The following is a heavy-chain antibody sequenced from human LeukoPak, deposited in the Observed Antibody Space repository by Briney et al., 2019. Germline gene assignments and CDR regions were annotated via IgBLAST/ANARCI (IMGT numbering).Heavy chain of an antibody. D-gene: IGHD3-10*01. CDR2: ISSSGSTI. CDR3: ARGPEVLWFGELSGYYYMDA. Sequence: PGGSLTLSCSASGFTFSSFDMNWLRQGPGKGLEWLSYISSSGSTIYYADSVKGRFTISTANAPNSMYLQMNSLRDEDTAVYYCARGPEVLWFGELSGYYYMDAWGKGTTVTVSS. CDR1: GFTFSSFD. V-gene: IGHV3-48*03. J-gene: IGHJ6*03.